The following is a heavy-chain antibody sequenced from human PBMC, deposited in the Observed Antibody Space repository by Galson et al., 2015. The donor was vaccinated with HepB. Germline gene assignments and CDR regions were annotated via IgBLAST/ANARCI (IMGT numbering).Heavy chain of an antibody. CDR2: MKNDGSEE. CDR1: GFYFGSFW. Sequence: SLRLSCAASGFYFGSFWMTWVRQAPGKGLEWVANMKNDGSEESYADSVKGRFTISRDNAKNSLYLQMNSLRAEDTAVYYCARSYGMDVWGRGTTVTVSS. J-gene: IGHJ6*02. V-gene: IGHV3-7*01. CDR3: ARSYGMDV.